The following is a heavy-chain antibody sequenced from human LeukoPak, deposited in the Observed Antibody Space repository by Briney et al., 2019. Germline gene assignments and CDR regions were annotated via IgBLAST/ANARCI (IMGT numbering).Heavy chain of an antibody. J-gene: IGHJ6*03. CDR2: INHSGST. CDR1: DASFSGFY. Sequence: SETLSLTCAVYDASFSGFYWSWIRQAPGKGLEWIGEINHSGSTNYNPSLKSRVTMSVDASKNQFSLKLSSVTAADTAVYYCARGVARYYYYFMDVWDKGTTVTVSS. CDR3: ARGVARYYYYFMDV. V-gene: IGHV4-34*01.